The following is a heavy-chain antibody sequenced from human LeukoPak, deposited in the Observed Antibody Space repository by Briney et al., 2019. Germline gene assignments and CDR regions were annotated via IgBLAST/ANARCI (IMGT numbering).Heavy chain of an antibody. CDR2: ISAYNGNT. V-gene: IGHV1-18*01. CDR1: GYTFTSYG. D-gene: IGHD6-19*01. CDR3: ARDHIAVAGNAAFDI. J-gene: IGHJ3*02. Sequence: ASVKVSCKASGYTFTSYGISWVRQAPGQGLEWRGWISAYNGNTNYAQKLQGRVTMTTDTSTSTAYMELRSLRSDDTAVYYCARDHIAVAGNAAFDIWGQGTMVTVSS.